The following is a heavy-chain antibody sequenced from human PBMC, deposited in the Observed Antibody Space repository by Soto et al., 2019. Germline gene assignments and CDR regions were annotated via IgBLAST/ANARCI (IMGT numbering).Heavy chain of an antibody. V-gene: IGHV1-46*01. CDR2: INPSGGST. J-gene: IGHJ6*02. CDR3: ARDRYSGYGRGGYYGMDV. Sequence: QVQLVQSEAQVKKAGASVKVSCKASGYTFTSYYMHWVRQAPGQGLEWMGIINPSGGSTSYAQKFQGRVTMTRDTSTSTVYMELSSLRSEDTAVYYCARDRYSGYGRGGYYGMDVWGQGTTVTVSS. CDR1: GYTFTSYY. D-gene: IGHD5-12*01.